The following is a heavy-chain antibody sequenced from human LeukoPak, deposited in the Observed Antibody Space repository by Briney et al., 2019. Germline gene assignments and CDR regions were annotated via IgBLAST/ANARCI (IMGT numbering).Heavy chain of an antibody. Sequence: SETLSLTCTVSGGSISGDYWSWIRQSPGQGLEWIGYIWPSGSTNYNPSLSGRVAISLDKSRNHFTLMVTAVTAADTAFYYCARKGPEHLPTYFDHWGRGILVTVSS. V-gene: IGHV4-4*08. CDR2: IWPSGST. D-gene: IGHD2-21*01. CDR1: GGSISGDY. CDR3: ARKGPEHLPTYFDH. J-gene: IGHJ4*02.